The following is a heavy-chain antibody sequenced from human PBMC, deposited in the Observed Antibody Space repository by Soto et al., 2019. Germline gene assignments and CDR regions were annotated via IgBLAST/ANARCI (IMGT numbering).Heavy chain of an antibody. CDR1: GYTFTSYG. D-gene: IGHD6-13*01. Sequence: ASVKVSCKASGYTFTSYGISWVRQAPGQGLEWMGWISAYNGNTNYAQKLQGRVTMTTDTSTSTAYMALSSLRSEDTAVYYCAADTLEDGPCIAAAGILWFYPWGKGTLVTVSS. CDR3: AADTLEDGPCIAAAGILWFYP. CDR2: ISAYNGNT. J-gene: IGHJ5*02. V-gene: IGHV1-18*01.